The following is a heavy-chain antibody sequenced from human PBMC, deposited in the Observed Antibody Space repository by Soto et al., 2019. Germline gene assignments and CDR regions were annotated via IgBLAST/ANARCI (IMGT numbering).Heavy chain of an antibody. V-gene: IGHV4-59*01. CDR1: VGSIISYY. CDR2: IYYSGST. J-gene: IGHJ4*02. CDR3: ARDSRTGYYDSSGYYDY. Sequence: PSETLSLTCTVSVGSIISYYWSWIRQPPGKGLEWIGYIYYSGSTNYNPSLKSRVTISVDTSKNQFSLKLSSVTAADTAVYYCARDSRTGYYDSSGYYDYWGQGTLVTVSS. D-gene: IGHD3-22*01.